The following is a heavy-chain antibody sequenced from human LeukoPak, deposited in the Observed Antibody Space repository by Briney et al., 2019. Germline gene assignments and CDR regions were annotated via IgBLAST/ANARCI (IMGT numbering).Heavy chain of an antibody. CDR1: GYTFTAYY. Sequence: ASVKVSCKASGYTFTAYYIHWVRQAPGQGLEWMGRINPNSGDTNYAQKFQGRVTMTRDTSISTAYMELSRLTSDDTAMYYCARDYCSSTSCLFDYWGQGTLVTVSS. CDR3: ARDYCSSTSCLFDY. J-gene: IGHJ4*02. CDR2: INPNSGDT. V-gene: IGHV1-2*06. D-gene: IGHD2-2*01.